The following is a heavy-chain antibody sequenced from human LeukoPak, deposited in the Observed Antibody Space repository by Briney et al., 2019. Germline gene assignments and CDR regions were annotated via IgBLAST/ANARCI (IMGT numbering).Heavy chain of an antibody. CDR3: ARDLRMRTTFGGIIGDC. CDR1: GGSISSRSYY. V-gene: IGHV4-39*02. J-gene: IGHJ4*02. CDR2: IYYNGDS. Sequence: NPSETLSLTCTVSGGSISSRSYYWGWIRQSPEKGLEWIGSIYYNGDSYYNPSLKSRVTIFVDTSKNQFSLKLSSVTAADTAVYYCARDLRMRTTFGGIIGDCWGQGTLVTVSS. D-gene: IGHD3-16*02.